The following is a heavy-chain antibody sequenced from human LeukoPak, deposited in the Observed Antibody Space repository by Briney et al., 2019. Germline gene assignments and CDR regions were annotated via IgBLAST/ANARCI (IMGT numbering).Heavy chain of an antibody. Sequence: SQTLSLTCAVSGGSISSGGYSWSWIRQPPGKGLEWIGYIYHSGSTYYNPSLKSRLTISVDRSKNQFSLNLSSVTAADTAVYYCARIPFFYYAMDVWGQGTTVTVSS. CDR3: ARIPFFYYAMDV. D-gene: IGHD2-2*02. CDR1: GGSISSGGYS. V-gene: IGHV4-30-2*01. J-gene: IGHJ6*02. CDR2: IYHSGST.